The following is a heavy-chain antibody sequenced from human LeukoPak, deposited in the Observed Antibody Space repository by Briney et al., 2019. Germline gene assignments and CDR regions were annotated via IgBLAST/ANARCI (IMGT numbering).Heavy chain of an antibody. CDR2: IDYSGTA. CDR3: ARRGQAAGSKGAFDY. V-gene: IGHV4-39*01. CDR1: GGSISSTSYY. Sequence: SETLSLTCTVSGGSISSTSYYWAWIRQPPGRGLEWIGSIDYSGTAYYNPSLKSRVTISVDTSKNQSSLKLSSVTASDTAKYFCARRGQAAGSKGAFDYWGQGTLVTVSS. J-gene: IGHJ4*02. D-gene: IGHD6-13*01.